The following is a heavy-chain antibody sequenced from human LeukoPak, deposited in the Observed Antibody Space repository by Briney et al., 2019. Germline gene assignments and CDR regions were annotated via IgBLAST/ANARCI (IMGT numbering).Heavy chain of an antibody. J-gene: IGHJ4*02. CDR1: GFTFSSYA. V-gene: IGHV3-30-3*01. D-gene: IGHD5-12*01. Sequence: PGRSLRLSCAASGFTFSSYAMHWVPQAPGKGLEWVAVISYDGSNKYYADSVKGRFTISRDNSKNTLYLQMNSLRAEDTAVYYCARDRVSGFLDYWGQATLVTVSS. CDR3: ARDRVSGFLDY. CDR2: ISYDGSNK.